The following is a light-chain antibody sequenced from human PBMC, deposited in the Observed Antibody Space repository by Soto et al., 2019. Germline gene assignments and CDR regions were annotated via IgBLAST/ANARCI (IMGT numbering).Light chain of an antibody. J-gene: IGKJ2*02. V-gene: IGKV3-20*01. Sequence: EMVLTQSAGTLSLSPGERATRSCRAEQSVSASFLARYQQKSGQAPGLLIYGASSRATCIPARFSGSEDGTDLNLTSSRLEPEDAAVYSCKQRGTFGQGNKLEIK. CDR2: GAS. CDR1: QSVSASF. CDR3: KQRGT.